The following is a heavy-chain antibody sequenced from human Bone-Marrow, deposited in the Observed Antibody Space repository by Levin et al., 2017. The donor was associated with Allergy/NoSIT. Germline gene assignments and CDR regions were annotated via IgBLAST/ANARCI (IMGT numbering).Heavy chain of an antibody. D-gene: IGHD3-10*01. CDR1: GFTFSSFW. CDR3: VRDLGAS. CDR2: INSDGSST. J-gene: IGHJ5*02. V-gene: IGHV3-74*01. Sequence: VASVKVSCAASGFTFSSFWMHWVRQAPGKGLVWVSRINSDGSSTTYADSVKGRFTISRDNTKNTLYLQMNSLRAEDTAVYYCVRDLGASWGQGTLVTVSS.